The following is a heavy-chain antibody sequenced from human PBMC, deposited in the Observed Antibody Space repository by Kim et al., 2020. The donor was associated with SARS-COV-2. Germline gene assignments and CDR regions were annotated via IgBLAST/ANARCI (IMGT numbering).Heavy chain of an antibody. D-gene: IGHD3-3*01. CDR1: GGSISSSSYY. Sequence: SETLSLTCTVSGGSISSSSYYWGWIRQPPGKGLEWIGSIYYSGSTYYNPSLKSRVTISVDTSKNQFSLKLSSVTAADTAVYYCAIRRSPQTIFGVVIIPRGSNYYYYGMDVWGQGTTVTVSS. CDR2: IYYSGST. CDR3: AIRRSPQTIFGVVIIPRGSNYYYYGMDV. V-gene: IGHV4-39*01. J-gene: IGHJ6*02.